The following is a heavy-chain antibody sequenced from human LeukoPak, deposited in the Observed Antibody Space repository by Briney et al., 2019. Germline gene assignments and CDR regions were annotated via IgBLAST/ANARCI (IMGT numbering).Heavy chain of an antibody. J-gene: IGHJ6*02. Sequence: QTGGSLRLSCAASGFTVSSNYMSWVRQAPGKGLEWVSVIYSGGSTYYADSVKGRFTISRDNSKNTLYLQMNSLRAEDTAVYYCAKEYSSAYGMDVWGQGTTVTVSS. CDR2: IYSGGST. CDR3: AKEYSSAYGMDV. V-gene: IGHV3-53*05. D-gene: IGHD6-25*01. CDR1: GFTVSSNY.